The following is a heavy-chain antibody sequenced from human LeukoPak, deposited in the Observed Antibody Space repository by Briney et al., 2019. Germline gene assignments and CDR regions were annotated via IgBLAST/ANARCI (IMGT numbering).Heavy chain of an antibody. V-gene: IGHV3-23*01. Sequence: GGSLRLSCAASGFTFSSYAMSWVRQAPGKGLEWVSAISGSGGSTYYADSVKGRFTISRDNSKNTLYLQMNSLRAEDTAVYYCAKDRSSGWFTGSYFDYWGQGTLVTVSS. CDR3: AKDRSSGWFTGSYFDY. J-gene: IGHJ4*02. CDR1: GFTFSSYA. CDR2: ISGSGGST. D-gene: IGHD6-19*01.